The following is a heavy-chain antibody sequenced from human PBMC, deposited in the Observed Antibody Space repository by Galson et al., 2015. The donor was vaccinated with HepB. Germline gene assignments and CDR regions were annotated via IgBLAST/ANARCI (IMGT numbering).Heavy chain of an antibody. CDR2: MSYDGINK. Sequence: SLRLSCAASGFTFSSYGMHWVRQAPGKGLEWVAVMSYDGINKYYADSVKGRFTISRDSSKSTLYLQMNGLRAEDTAVYYCAKEVMRNFPLGAFDIWGQGTMVTVSS. CDR3: AKEVMRNFPLGAFDI. V-gene: IGHV3-30*18. CDR1: GFTFSSYG. D-gene: IGHD2/OR15-2a*01. J-gene: IGHJ3*02.